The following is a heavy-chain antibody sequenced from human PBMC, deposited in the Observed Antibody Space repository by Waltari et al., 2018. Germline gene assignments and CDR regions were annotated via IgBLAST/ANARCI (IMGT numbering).Heavy chain of an antibody. CDR3: AGGSGYYYDSTFDY. V-gene: IGHV4-59*01. J-gene: IGHJ4*02. Sequence: QVQLQESGPGLLRPSETLSLTCTVSGGSINNYYWSWIRQPPGKGLEWIGYIYYSGATNDRPSLKRRVTISLDTSKSQFSLKLSSVTAADTCVYYCAGGSGYYYDSTFDYWGQGTLVTVSS. CDR1: GGSINNYY. CDR2: IYYSGAT. D-gene: IGHD3-22*01.